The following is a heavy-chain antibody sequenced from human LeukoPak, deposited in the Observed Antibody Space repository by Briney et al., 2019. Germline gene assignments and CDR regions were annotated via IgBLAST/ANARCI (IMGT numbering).Heavy chain of an antibody. Sequence: SETLSLTCTVSGDSISSSSYYWGWIRQPPGKGLEWIGSVFYSGSTYYNPSLERRVTISVDTSKNQFSLKQSSVTAADTAVFYCARHLITAAAGALGNYFDYWGQGTLVTVSS. CDR2: VFYSGST. J-gene: IGHJ4*02. D-gene: IGHD6-13*01. CDR3: ARHLITAAAGALGNYFDY. V-gene: IGHV4-39*01. CDR1: GDSISSSSYY.